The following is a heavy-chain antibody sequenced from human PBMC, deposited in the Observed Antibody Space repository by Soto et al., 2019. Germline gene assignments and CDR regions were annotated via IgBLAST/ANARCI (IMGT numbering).Heavy chain of an antibody. V-gene: IGHV4-59*08. CDR3: ARKSGNWNYIDY. D-gene: IGHD1-20*01. J-gene: IGHJ4*02. CDR1: GDSIRCYF. Sequence: SEILSLTCSVSGDSIRCYFWTWIRQPPGKGLEWIGYMYSSGSTNYNPSLKSRVTMSVDTSKNQFSLNLSSVTAADTAVYYCARKSGNWNYIDYWGQGTLVTVSS. CDR2: MYSSGST.